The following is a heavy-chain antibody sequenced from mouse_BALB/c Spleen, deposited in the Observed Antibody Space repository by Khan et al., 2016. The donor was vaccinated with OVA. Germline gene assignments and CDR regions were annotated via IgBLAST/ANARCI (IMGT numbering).Heavy chain of an antibody. J-gene: IGHJ3*01. Sequence: EVELVESGGGLVKPGGSLKVSCAASGFTFSNYAMSWVRQTPEKRLEWVASISSGGRTYYPASVKGRFTISRDNARNILYLQMSSLRSEDTAMYYCARDYWLVYWGQGTLVTVSA. V-gene: IGHV5-6-5*01. CDR3: ARDYWLVY. CDR2: ISSGGRT. CDR1: GFTFSNYA.